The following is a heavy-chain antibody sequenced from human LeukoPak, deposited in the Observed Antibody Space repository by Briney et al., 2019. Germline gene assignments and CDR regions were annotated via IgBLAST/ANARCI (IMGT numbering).Heavy chain of an antibody. CDR1: GYTFTSYG. CDR3: ARGPVFWSGYFPTSTYYYYYMDV. J-gene: IGHJ6*03. Sequence: ASVKVSCKASGYTFTSYGISWVGQAPGQGLEWMGWISAYNGNTNYAQKLQGRVTMTTDTSTSTAYMELRSLRSDDTAVYYCARGPVFWSGYFPTSTYYYYYMDVWGKGTTVTVSS. V-gene: IGHV1-18*01. D-gene: IGHD3-3*01. CDR2: ISAYNGNT.